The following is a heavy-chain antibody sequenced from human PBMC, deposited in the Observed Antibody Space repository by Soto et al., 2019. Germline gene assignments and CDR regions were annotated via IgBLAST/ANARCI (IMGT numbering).Heavy chain of an antibody. CDR2: ISSSSGYT. J-gene: IGHJ4*02. D-gene: IGHD4-17*01. CDR1: GFTFSDYY. Sequence: PGGSLRLSCAASGFTFSDYYMSWIRQAPGKGLEWVSYISSSSGYTNYADSVKGRFTISRDNAKNSLYLQMNSLRAEDTAVYYCAKEHGRLDYWGQGTLVTVSS. V-gene: IGHV3-11*06. CDR3: AKEHGRLDY.